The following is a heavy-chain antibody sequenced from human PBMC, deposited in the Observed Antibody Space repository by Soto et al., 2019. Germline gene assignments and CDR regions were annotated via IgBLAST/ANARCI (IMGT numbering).Heavy chain of an antibody. V-gene: IGHV3-7*05. D-gene: IGHD3-16*01. CDR1: GFTFSAYW. CDR2: IKTDGSEK. J-gene: IGHJ6*02. CDR3: ARPVRGSPEDV. Sequence: EVQLVESGGGLVQPGGSLRLSCEASGFTFSAYWMGWVRQAPGTGLQWVATIKTDGSEKYYMDSVTGRFTISRDNDKNSLYLQLNTLRAEDTGVYYCARPVRGSPEDVWGQGTTVTVSS.